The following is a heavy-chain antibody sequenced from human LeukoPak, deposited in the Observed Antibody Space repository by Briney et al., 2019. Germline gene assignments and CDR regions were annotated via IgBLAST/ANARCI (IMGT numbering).Heavy chain of an antibody. CDR3: ASGNEVTLDGFAI. J-gene: IGHJ3*02. CDR1: GYTFTSYG. D-gene: IGHD2-15*01. Sequence: ASVKVSCKASGYTFTSYGISWVRQAPGQGLEWMGWISAYNGNTNYAQKLQGRVTMTTDTSTSTAYMELSSLRSEDTAMYYCASGNEVTLDGFAIWGQGTMVTVSS. V-gene: IGHV1-18*01. CDR2: ISAYNGNT.